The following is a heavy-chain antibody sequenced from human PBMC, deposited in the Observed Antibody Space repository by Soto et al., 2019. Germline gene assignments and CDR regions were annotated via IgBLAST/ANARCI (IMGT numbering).Heavy chain of an antibody. D-gene: IGHD3-10*01. CDR2: IIPFIGTA. CDR3: ARGGSTMVRGPLVYGLDV. J-gene: IGHJ6*02. V-gene: IGHV1-69*18. CDR1: GGTFSSYA. Sequence: QVQLVQSGAEVKKPGSSVTVSCKASGGTFSSYAISWVRQAPGQGLEWMGRIIPFIGTANYAQKFQGRVTITADESTSTAYMELSSLRSEDTAVYYCARGGSTMVRGPLVYGLDVWGQGTTVTVSS.